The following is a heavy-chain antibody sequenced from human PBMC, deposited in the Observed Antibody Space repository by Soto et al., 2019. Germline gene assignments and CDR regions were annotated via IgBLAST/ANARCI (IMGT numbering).Heavy chain of an antibody. CDR1: GFTFSSYG. Sequence: ELQLLESGGGLVQPGGSLRLSCAASGFTFSSYGMTWVRQAPGKGLEWVSFSSATGAGTYYADSVKGRITISRDNSKNTLYRQMTSLRADDTAVYYCAKDRRAGGNYGFYSDFWGQGALVIVSS. V-gene: IGHV3-23*01. CDR2: SSATGAGT. CDR3: AKDRRAGGNYGFYSDF. D-gene: IGHD1-7*01. J-gene: IGHJ4*02.